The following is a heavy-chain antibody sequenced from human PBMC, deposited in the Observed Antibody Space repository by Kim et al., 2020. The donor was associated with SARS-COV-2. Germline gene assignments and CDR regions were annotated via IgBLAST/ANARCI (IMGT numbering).Heavy chain of an antibody. CDR2: IYSGVST. CDR1: GFTVSSNY. Sequence: GGSLRLSCAASGFTVSSNYMSWVRQAPGKGLGWVSVIYSGVSTYYADSVKGRFTISRDNSKNTLYLQMNSLRAEDTAVYYCATTVDYYYYGMDVWGQGTTVTVSS. CDR3: ATTVDYYYYGMDV. V-gene: IGHV3-53*01. J-gene: IGHJ6*02.